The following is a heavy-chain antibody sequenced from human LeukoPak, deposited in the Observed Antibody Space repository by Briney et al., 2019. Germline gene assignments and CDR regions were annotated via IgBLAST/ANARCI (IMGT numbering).Heavy chain of an antibody. J-gene: IGHJ5*02. CDR1: GASVSSGSYY. CDR3: ARSNWFDP. Sequence: SETLSLTCNVSGASVSSGSYYWSWIRQPPGKGLEWIGYIYYSGSTNYNPSLKSRVTISVDTSKNQFSLKLSPVTAADTAVYYCARSNWFDPWGQGTLVTVSS. V-gene: IGHV4-61*01. CDR2: IYYSGST.